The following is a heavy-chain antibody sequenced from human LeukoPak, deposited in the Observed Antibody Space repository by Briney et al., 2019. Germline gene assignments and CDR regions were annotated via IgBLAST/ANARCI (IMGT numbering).Heavy chain of an antibody. V-gene: IGHV4-39*07. CDR2: IYYSGST. Sequence: TPSETLSLTCTVSGGSISSSSYYWGWIRQPPGKGLEWIGSIYYSGSTYYNPSLKSRVTISVDTSKNQFSLKLSSVTAADTAVYYCARGKCSSSWYRCGIDNYYYYGMDVWGQGTTVTVSS. CDR3: ARGKCSSSWYRCGIDNYYYYGMDV. J-gene: IGHJ6*02. D-gene: IGHD6-13*01. CDR1: GGSISSSSYY.